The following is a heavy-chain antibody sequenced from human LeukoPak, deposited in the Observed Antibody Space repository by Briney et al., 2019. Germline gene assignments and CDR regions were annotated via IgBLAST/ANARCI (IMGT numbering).Heavy chain of an antibody. V-gene: IGHV4-38-2*02. CDR3: ARVAGGDVYDFWSGYTPRNAFDI. CDR2: IYHSGST. D-gene: IGHD3-3*01. Sequence: SETLSLTCTVSGYSISSGYYWGWIRQPPGKGLEWIGSIYHSGSTYYNPSLKSRVTISVDTSKNQFSLKLSSVTAADTAVYYCARVAGGDVYDFWSGYTPRNAFDIWGQGTMVTVSS. J-gene: IGHJ3*02. CDR1: GYSISSGYY.